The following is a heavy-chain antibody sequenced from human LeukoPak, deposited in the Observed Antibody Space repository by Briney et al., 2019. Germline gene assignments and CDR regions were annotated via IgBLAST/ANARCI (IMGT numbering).Heavy chain of an antibody. CDR3: AKVLLWFGELFGAFDI. D-gene: IGHD3-10*01. Sequence: GGSLRLSCAASGFTFSSYAMSWVRQAPGKGLEWVSAISGSGGSTYYADSVKGRFTISRDNSKNTLYLQMNSLRAEDTAVYYCAKVLLWFGELFGAFDIWGQGTMVTVSS. CDR1: GFTFSSYA. CDR2: ISGSGGST. V-gene: IGHV3-23*01. J-gene: IGHJ3*02.